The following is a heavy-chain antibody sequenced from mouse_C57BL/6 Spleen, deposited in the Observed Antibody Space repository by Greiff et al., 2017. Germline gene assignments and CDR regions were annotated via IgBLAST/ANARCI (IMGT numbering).Heavy chain of an antibody. D-gene: IGHD1-1*01. CDR3: ARDGGYGSSSYWYFDV. CDR2: INYDGSST. J-gene: IGHJ1*03. V-gene: IGHV5-16*01. Sequence: EVQLVESEGGLVQPGSSMKLSCTASGFTFSDYYMAWVRQVPEKGLEWVANINYDGSSTYYLDSLKSRFIISRDNAKNILYLQMSSLKSEDTATYYCARDGGYGSSSYWYFDVWGTGTTVTVSS. CDR1: GFTFSDYY.